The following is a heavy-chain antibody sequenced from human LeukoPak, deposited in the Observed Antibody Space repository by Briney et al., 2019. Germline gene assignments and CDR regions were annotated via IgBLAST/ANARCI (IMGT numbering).Heavy chain of an antibody. Sequence: GGSLRLSCAASGFTFSSYWMHWVRQAPGKGLVWVSRINSDGSSTSYADSVRGRFTISRDNAKNTLYLQMNSLRAEDTAVYYCAREGYSSGYIDYWGQGTLVTVSS. CDR2: INSDGSST. CDR1: GFTFSSYW. D-gene: IGHD3-22*01. CDR3: AREGYSSGYIDY. J-gene: IGHJ4*02. V-gene: IGHV3-74*01.